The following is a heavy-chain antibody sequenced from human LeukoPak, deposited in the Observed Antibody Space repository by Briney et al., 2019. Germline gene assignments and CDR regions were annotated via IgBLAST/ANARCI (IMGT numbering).Heavy chain of an antibody. CDR2: ISGSGGST. J-gene: IGHJ3*02. V-gene: IGHV3-23*01. D-gene: IGHD1-26*01. CDR1: GFTFSSYA. CDR3: ARDWIVGAIVDAFDI. Sequence: TGGSLRLSCAASGFTFSSYAMSWVRQAPGKGLEWVSAISGSGGSTYYADSVKGRFTISRDNAKNSLYLQMNSLRAEDTAVYYCARDWIVGAIVDAFDIWGQGTMVTVSS.